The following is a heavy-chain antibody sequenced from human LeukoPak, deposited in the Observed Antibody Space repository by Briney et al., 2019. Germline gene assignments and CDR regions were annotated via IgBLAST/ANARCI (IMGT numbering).Heavy chain of an antibody. Sequence: PSETLSLTCTVSGGSISSGGYYWSWIRQPPGKGLEWIGYIYRSGSTYYNPSLKSRVTISVDTSKNQFSLKLNSVTAADTAVYYCAREGYTSGWYGTPGGAEYFHHWGQGTLVTVSS. D-gene: IGHD6-19*01. V-gene: IGHV4-30-2*01. CDR1: GGSISSGGYY. CDR2: IYRSGST. J-gene: IGHJ1*01. CDR3: AREGYTSGWYGTPGGAEYFHH.